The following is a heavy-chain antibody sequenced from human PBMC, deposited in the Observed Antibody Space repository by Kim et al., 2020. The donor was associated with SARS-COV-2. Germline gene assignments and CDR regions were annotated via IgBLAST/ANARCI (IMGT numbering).Heavy chain of an antibody. D-gene: IGHD3-10*01. CDR2: INHSGST. CDR1: GGSFSGYY. J-gene: IGHJ4*02. V-gene: IGHV4-34*01. Sequence: SETLSLTCAVYGGSFSGYYWSWIRQPPGKGLEWIGEINHSGSTNYNPSLKSRVTISVDTSKNQFSLKLSSVTAADTAVYYCAREGDYGSGCYSIDYWWQG. CDR3: AREGDYGSGCYSIDY.